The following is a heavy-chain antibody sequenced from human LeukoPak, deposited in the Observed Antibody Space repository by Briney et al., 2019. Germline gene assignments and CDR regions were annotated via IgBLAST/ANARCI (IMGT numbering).Heavy chain of an antibody. Sequence: EWSLRLSCAASGFTFSNFNLNWLRQAPGQGLKWVSSINSISTAIYYADSLKGRFTISRDNAKNSLYLQMDRRRAGDTAVYYFGRRSRYCGTINCYHWFDPWGQGTLVTVSS. CDR1: GFTFSNFN. V-gene: IGHV3-21*01. CDR3: GRRSRYCGTINCYHWFDP. CDR2: INSISTAI. J-gene: IGHJ5*02. D-gene: IGHD2-21*01.